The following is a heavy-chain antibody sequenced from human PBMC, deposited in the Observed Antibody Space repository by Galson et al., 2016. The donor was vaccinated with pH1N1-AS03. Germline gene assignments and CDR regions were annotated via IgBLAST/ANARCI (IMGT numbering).Heavy chain of an antibody. Sequence: PALVKPPQTLTLTCAFSGFSLATSGVGVGWIRQPPGKALEWLALLYWDDDKLYNPSLKCRLTVTKGTSKNLVVLTLTDMDPVDTATYFCTRPRYYNTNLYYFDYWGQGTLVTVSS. CDR2: LYWDDDK. CDR3: TRPRYYNTNLYYFDY. CDR1: GFSLATSGVG. D-gene: IGHD2/OR15-2a*01. J-gene: IGHJ4*02. V-gene: IGHV2-5*02.